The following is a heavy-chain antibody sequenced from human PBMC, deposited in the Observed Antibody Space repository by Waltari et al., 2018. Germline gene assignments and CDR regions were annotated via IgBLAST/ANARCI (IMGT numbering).Heavy chain of an antibody. J-gene: IGHJ4*02. V-gene: IGHV4-34*01. CDR2: IKHSGST. CDR1: GGSFSGYY. CDR3: ARASGSVRRPLAD. D-gene: IGHD3-10*01. Sequence: QVQLQQWGAGLLKPSETLSLTCAVYGGSFSGYYWSWIRPPPGKGLEWIGEIKHSGSTNYNPALKSRVTISGDTSKNQFSLKLSSVTAADTAVDYCARASGSVRRPLADWSQGTLVTVSS.